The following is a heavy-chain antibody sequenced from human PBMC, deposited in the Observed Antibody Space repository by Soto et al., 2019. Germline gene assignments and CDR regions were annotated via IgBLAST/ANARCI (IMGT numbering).Heavy chain of an antibody. V-gene: IGHV1-69*01. J-gene: IGHJ6*02. CDR3: AREGYYGSGSYYNYYYYGMDV. D-gene: IGHD3-10*01. Sequence: QVQLVQSGAEVKKPGSSVKVSCKASGGTFSSYAISWVRQAPGQGLEWMGGIIPIFGTANYAQKFQGRVTITADESTSTANMELSSLRSEDTAVYYCAREGYYGSGSYYNYYYYGMDVWGQGTTVTVSS. CDR1: GGTFSSYA. CDR2: IIPIFGTA.